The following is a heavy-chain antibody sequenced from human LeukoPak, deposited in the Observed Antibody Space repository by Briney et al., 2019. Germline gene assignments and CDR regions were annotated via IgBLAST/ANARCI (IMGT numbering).Heavy chain of an antibody. D-gene: IGHD3-22*01. CDR2: IIPILGIA. J-gene: IGHJ4*02. CDR1: GGTFSSYA. Sequence: SVKVSCKASGGTFSSYAISWARQAPGQGLEWMGRIIPILGIANYAQKFQGRVTITADKSTSTAYMELSSLGSEDTAVYYCARFISGYYDSSGYYLDYWGQGTLVTVSS. CDR3: ARFISGYYDSSGYYLDY. V-gene: IGHV1-69*04.